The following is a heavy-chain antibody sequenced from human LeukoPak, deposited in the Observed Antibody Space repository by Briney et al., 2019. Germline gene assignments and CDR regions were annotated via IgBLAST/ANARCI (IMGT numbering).Heavy chain of an antibody. CDR3: ARASYDGYFDY. D-gene: IGHD3-22*01. Sequence: SETLSLTCAVSGGSISSGGYSWSWIRQPPGQGLEWIGYIYHSGSTYYNPSLKSRVTISVDRSKNQFSLKLSSVTAADTAVYYCARASYDGYFDYWGQGTLVTVSS. V-gene: IGHV4-30-2*01. CDR2: IYHSGST. J-gene: IGHJ4*02. CDR1: GGSISSGGYS.